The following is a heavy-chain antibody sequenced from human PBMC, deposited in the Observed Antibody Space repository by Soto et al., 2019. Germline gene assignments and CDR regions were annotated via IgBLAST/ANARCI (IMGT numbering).Heavy chain of an antibody. CDR3: ARDPSGGWLIDY. V-gene: IGHV4-31*03. CDR1: GGSISSGGYY. CDR2: IYYSGST. Sequence: SETLSLTCTVSGGSISSGGYYWSWIRQHPGKGLEWIGYIYYSGSTYYNPSLKSRVTISVDTSKSQFSLKLSSVTAADTAVYYCARDPSGGWLIDYWGQGTLVTVSS. J-gene: IGHJ4*02. D-gene: IGHD6-19*01.